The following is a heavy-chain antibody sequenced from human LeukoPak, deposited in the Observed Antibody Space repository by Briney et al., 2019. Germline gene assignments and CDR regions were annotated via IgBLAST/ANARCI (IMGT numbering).Heavy chain of an antibody. CDR3: TKALDF. Sequence: GGSLRLSXAASGFTFRDSWMDWVRQAPGKGLEWVANINQDGSETYYVDSAKGRFTISRDNAKNSLYLQMDSLRVEDTAMYYCTKALDFWGQGTLVTVSS. J-gene: IGHJ4*02. CDR1: GFTFRDSW. CDR2: INQDGSET. V-gene: IGHV3-7*01.